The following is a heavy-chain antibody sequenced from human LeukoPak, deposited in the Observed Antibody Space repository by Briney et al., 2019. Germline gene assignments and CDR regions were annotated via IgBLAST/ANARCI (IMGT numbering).Heavy chain of an antibody. CDR1: GYSFTDYY. J-gene: IGHJ4*02. Sequence: GASVKVSCKASGYSFTDYYMHWVRQAPGQGLEWMGWINPNSGGTNYAQKFQGRVTMTRDTSISTAYMELSRLRSDDTAVYYCARPSNRFGELPYWGQGTLVTVSS. CDR2: INPNSGGT. V-gene: IGHV1-2*02. D-gene: IGHD3-10*01. CDR3: ARPSNRFGELPY.